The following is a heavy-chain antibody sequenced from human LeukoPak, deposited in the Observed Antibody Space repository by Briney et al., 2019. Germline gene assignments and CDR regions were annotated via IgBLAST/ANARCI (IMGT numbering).Heavy chain of an antibody. Sequence: GGSLRLSCTASGFSFGDYAMSWVRQAPGKGREWVGLIRREASGETTEYAASVKGRFTISRDDSKSIALLQMNNLKTEDTAVYYCTRPIYCSSASSCGYYFDYRGQGTLVTVSS. CDR2: IRREASGETT. J-gene: IGHJ4*02. CDR3: TRPIYCSSASSCGYYFDY. CDR1: GFSFGDYA. V-gene: IGHV3-49*04. D-gene: IGHD2-2*01.